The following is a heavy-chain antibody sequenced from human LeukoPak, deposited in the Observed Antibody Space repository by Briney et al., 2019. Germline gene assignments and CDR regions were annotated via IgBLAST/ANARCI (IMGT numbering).Heavy chain of an antibody. Sequence: GGSLRLSCAASGYTFSRYWMHWVRQGPGKGLVWVSRINGDGSSTSYAESVRGRFTISRDNAKNTLYLQMNSLRAEDAAVYYCTTDTFGARDSWGQGTLVTVSS. CDR3: TTDTFGARDS. D-gene: IGHD3-10*01. V-gene: IGHV3-74*01. CDR1: GYTFSRYW. CDR2: INGDGSST. J-gene: IGHJ4*02.